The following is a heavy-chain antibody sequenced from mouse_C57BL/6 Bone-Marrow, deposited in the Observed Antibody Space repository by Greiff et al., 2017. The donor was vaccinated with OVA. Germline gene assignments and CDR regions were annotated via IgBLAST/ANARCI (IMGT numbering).Heavy chain of an antibody. Sequence: EVQVVESGGGLVQPKGSLKLSCAASGFSFNTYAMNWVRQAPGKGLEWVARIRSKSNNYATYYADSVKDRFTISRDDSESMLYLQMNNLKTEDTAMYYWVRHDVYWYFDVWGTGTTVTVSS. V-gene: IGHV10-1*01. CDR2: IRSKSNNYAT. CDR3: VRHDVYWYFDV. CDR1: GFSFNTYA. D-gene: IGHD2-3*01. J-gene: IGHJ1*03.